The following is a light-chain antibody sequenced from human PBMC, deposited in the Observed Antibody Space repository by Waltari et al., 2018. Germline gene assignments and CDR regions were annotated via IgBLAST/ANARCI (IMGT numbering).Light chain of an antibody. J-gene: IGLJ3*02. CDR3: TSYTSAASWV. CDR1: SSDVGGYNY. Sequence: QSALTQPASVSGSPGQSITISCTGTSSDVGGYNYVCWFQQHPGRVPKLIISDVSNRPSGVSTRFSGSKSANTASLTISGLQTEDEADYYCTSYTSAASWVFGAGTKLTVV. CDR2: DVS. V-gene: IGLV2-14*03.